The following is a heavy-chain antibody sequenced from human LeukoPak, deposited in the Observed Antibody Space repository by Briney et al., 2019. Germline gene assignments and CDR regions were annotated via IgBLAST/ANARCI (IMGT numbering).Heavy chain of an antibody. V-gene: IGHV4-59*01. CDR2: IYYSGST. CDR3: ARGDFCSKSNCYLRPMDV. D-gene: IGHD3-3*01. Sequence: SETLSLTCTVSGGSISDYYWNWIRQPPGKGLEWIGYIYYSGSTAYNPSLKSRVTMSVDTAKNQFSLKLRSVTAADTAVYYCARGDFCSKSNCYLRPMDVWGKGTTVTVSS. J-gene: IGHJ6*03. CDR1: GGSISDYY.